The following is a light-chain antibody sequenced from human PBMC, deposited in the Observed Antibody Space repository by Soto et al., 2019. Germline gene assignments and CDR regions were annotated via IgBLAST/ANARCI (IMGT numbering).Light chain of an antibody. Sequence: QLVLTQPPSASGTPGQRVTISCSGSSSNIGSNTVNWYQQLPGTAPKLLIYSNNQRPSGVPDRFSGSKSGASASLAIIGLQSEDEADYYCAAWDDSLSGSVVFGGGTKLTVL. V-gene: IGLV1-44*01. CDR3: AAWDDSLSGSVV. CDR2: SNN. J-gene: IGLJ2*01. CDR1: SSNIGSNT.